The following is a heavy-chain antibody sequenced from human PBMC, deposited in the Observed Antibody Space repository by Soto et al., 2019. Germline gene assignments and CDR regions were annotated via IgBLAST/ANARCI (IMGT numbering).Heavy chain of an antibody. Sequence: GGSPNTPCQGPGYSFAGYWIPRVRQKPAQSLAWMGRIDPSDCQTYYSPSFRGHINISATKSITTVFLLWSSLRASDTAMSYWARQIYDFDTGASLQYYFDSWGQGAPVTVSS. CDR3: ARQIYDFDTGASLQYYFDS. CDR1: GYSFAGYW. V-gene: IGHV5-10-1*01. J-gene: IGHJ4*02. CDR2: IDPSDCQT. D-gene: IGHD3-22*01.